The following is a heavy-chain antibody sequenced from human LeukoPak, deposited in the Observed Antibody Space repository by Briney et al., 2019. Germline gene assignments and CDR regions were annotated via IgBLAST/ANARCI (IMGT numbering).Heavy chain of an antibody. CDR3: AKSYGDYLGYFDS. V-gene: IGHV3-23*01. J-gene: IGHJ4*02. CDR2: ISGSGDDT. D-gene: IGHD4-17*01. Sequence: GGSLRLSCAASGFTFSSSAMGWVRQAPGKGLEWVSSISGSGDDTYYADSVKGRFTISRDKSKNTLFLQMNSLRAEDTAVYYCAKSYGDYLGYFDSWGQRTLVTVSS. CDR1: GFTFSSSA.